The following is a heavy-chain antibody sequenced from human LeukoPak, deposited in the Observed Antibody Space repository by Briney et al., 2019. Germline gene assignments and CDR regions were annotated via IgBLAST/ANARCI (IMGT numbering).Heavy chain of an antibody. D-gene: IGHD1-26*01. CDR1: GYTFTGYC. V-gene: IGHV1-2*02. Sequence: GASVKVSCKASGYTFTGYCMHWVRQAPGQGLEWMGWINPKSGDTKYAQKFQGRVTMTRDTSISTAYMELSRLRSDDTAVYYCARDGYSGRFDPWGQGTLVTVSS. J-gene: IGHJ5*02. CDR2: INPKSGDT. CDR3: ARDGYSGRFDP.